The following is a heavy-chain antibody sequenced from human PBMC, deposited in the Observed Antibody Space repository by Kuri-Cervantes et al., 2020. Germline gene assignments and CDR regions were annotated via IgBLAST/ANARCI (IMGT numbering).Heavy chain of an antibody. CDR3: ASVGTMRSGSYYYLSPY. V-gene: IGHV1-8*01. CDR1: GYTFTSYD. D-gene: IGHD3-10*01. Sequence: ASVKVSCKASGYTFTSYDINWVRQATGQGLEWMGWMNPNSGNTGYAQKFQGRVTMTRNTSISTAYMELSSLRSEDTAVYYCASVGTMRSGSYYYLSPYWGQGTLVTVSS. J-gene: IGHJ4*02. CDR2: MNPNSGNT.